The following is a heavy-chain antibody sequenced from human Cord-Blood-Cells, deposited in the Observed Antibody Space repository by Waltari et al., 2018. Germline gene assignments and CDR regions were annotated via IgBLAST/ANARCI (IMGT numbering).Heavy chain of an antibody. V-gene: IGHV4-34*01. Sequence: QVQLQQWGAGLLKPSETLSLTCAVYGGSFSGYYWIWIRQPPGKGLEWIGEINHSGSTNYNPSLKSRVTISVDTSKNQFSLKLSSVTAADTAVYYCARGYGSSWPTTNYFDYWGQGTLVTVSS. D-gene: IGHD6-13*01. CDR3: ARGYGSSWPTTNYFDY. CDR1: GGSFSGYY. CDR2: INHSGST. J-gene: IGHJ4*02.